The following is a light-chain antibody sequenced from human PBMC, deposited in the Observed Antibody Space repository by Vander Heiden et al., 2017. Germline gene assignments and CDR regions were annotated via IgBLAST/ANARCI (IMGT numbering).Light chain of an antibody. CDR3: QQYGSSST. Sequence: EIVLSQSPGTLSLSPGERATLPCRASQSVSSSYLAWYQQKPGQAPRLLNSGASSKATGIPDRCSGSGSGTDFTLTSSRLEPEDFAVYYCQQYGSSSTFGQGTRLEIK. J-gene: IGKJ5*01. CDR1: QSVSSSY. CDR2: GAS. V-gene: IGKV3-20*01.